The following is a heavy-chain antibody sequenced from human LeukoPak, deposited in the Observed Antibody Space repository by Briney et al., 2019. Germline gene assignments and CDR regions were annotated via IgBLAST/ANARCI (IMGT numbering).Heavy chain of an antibody. CDR1: GFTFSSYE. D-gene: IGHD2-21*02. Sequence: PGGSLRLSCAASGFTFSSYEMNWVRQAPGKGLEWVSYISSSGSTIYYADSVKGRFTISRDNAKNSLYLQMNSLRAEDTAVYYCARAQYCGGDCHDAFDIWGQGTMVTVSS. CDR3: ARAQYCGGDCHDAFDI. J-gene: IGHJ3*02. CDR2: ISSSGSTI. V-gene: IGHV3-48*03.